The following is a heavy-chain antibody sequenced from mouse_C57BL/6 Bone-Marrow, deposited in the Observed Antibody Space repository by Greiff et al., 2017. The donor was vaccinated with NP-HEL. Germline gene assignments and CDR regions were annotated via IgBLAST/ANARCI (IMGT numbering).Heavy chain of an antibody. CDR1: GYTFTSYW. Sequence: QVQLHQPGTELVKPGASVKLSCKASGYTFTSYWMHWVKQRPGQGLEWIGNINPSNGGTNYNEKFKSKATLTVDKSSSTAYMQLSSLTSEDSAVYYCARSLYDYDGTGILTYWGQGTLVTVSA. CDR3: ARSLYDYDGTGILTY. D-gene: IGHD2-4*01. V-gene: IGHV1-53*01. CDR2: INPSNGGT. J-gene: IGHJ3*01.